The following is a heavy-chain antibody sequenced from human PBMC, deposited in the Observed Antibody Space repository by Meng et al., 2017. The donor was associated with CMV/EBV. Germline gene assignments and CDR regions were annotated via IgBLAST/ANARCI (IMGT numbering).Heavy chain of an antibody. CDR3: ARDLETYYDFWSGLYGMDV. V-gene: IGHV3-30*04. D-gene: IGHD3-3*01. Sequence: GEFLKISCAASGFTFSSYAMHWVRQAPGKGLEWVAVISYDGSNKYYADSVKGRFTISRDNSKNTLYLQMNSLRAEDTAVYYCARDLETYYDFWSGLYGMDVWGQGTTVTVSS. CDR1: GFTFSSYA. CDR2: ISYDGSNK. J-gene: IGHJ6*02.